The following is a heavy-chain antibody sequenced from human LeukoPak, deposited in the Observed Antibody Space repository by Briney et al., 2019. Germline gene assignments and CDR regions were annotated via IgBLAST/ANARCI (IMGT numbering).Heavy chain of an antibody. J-gene: IGHJ4*02. CDR1: GFTFSSCA. CDR2: LRSTVHGGPA. V-gene: IGHV3-49*04. D-gene: IGHD3-3*01. Sequence: GGSPRLSCAASGFTFSSCAMSWVRQAPGQGLEWVGFLRSTVHGGPAEYAASVEGRFIISRDDSKSIAYLQMNSLKTEDTAVYYCTRAGGYDFWIDYWGQGTLVTVSS. CDR3: TRAGGYDFWIDY.